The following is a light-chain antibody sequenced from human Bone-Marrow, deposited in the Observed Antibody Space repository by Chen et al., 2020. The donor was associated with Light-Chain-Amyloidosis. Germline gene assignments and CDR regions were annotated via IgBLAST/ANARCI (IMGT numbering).Light chain of an antibody. CDR3: CSYAGSPYV. Sequence: QSALTQTASVSGSPGQSITISCTGTSSDVGSYNLVSWYQQHPGKAPKLMIYEGSKRPSGVSNRFSGSKSGNTASLTISGLQAEDEADYYCCSYAGSPYVFGTGTKVTVL. CDR1: SSDVGSYNL. V-gene: IGLV2-23*01. J-gene: IGLJ1*01. CDR2: EGS.